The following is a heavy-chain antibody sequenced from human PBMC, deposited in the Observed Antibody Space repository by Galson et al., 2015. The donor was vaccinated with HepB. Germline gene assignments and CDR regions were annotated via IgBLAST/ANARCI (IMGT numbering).Heavy chain of an antibody. CDR3: AREESSSSRWNYYYYGMDV. V-gene: IGHV3-30-3*01. Sequence: SLRLSCAASGFTFSSYAMHWVRQAPGKGLEWVAVISYDESNKYYADSVKGRFTISRDNSKNTLYLQMNSLRAEDTAVYYCAREESSSSRWNYYYYGMDVWGQGTTVTVSS. CDR1: GFTFSSYA. CDR2: ISYDESNK. J-gene: IGHJ6*02. D-gene: IGHD6-6*01.